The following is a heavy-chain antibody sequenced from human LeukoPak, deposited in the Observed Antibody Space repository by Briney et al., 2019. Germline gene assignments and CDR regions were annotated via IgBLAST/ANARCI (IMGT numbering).Heavy chain of an antibody. D-gene: IGHD6-13*01. CDR2: IYYSGST. CDR3: ARAPGSLVRYYYYYMDV. CDR1: GGSISSYY. V-gene: IGHV4-59*01. J-gene: IGHJ6*03. Sequence: PSETLSLTCTVSGGSISSYYWSWIRQPPGKGLEWIGYIYYSGSTNYNPSLKSRVTISVDTSKNQFSLKLSSVTAADTAVYYCARAPGSLVRYYYYYMDVWGKGTTVTVSS.